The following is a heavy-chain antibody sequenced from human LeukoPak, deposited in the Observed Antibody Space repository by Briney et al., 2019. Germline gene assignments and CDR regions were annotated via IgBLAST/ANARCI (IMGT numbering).Heavy chain of an antibody. V-gene: IGHV1-18*01. Sequence: ASVKVSCKASGYTFTTFGVSWVRQAPGQGLEWMGWVSAYNGDIKYAQKFQGRVTVTTDISTSTAYMDLRSLRSDDTAVYYCVRDLGTLERMIFSDYWGQGTLVTVSS. D-gene: IGHD1-1*01. CDR1: GYTFTTFG. CDR3: VRDLGTLERMIFSDY. CDR2: VSAYNGDI. J-gene: IGHJ4*02.